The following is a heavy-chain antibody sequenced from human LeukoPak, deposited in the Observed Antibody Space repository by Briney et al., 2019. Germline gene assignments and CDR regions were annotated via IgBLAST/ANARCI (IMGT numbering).Heavy chain of an antibody. D-gene: IGHD1-20*01. Sequence: PGGSLRLSCAASGFTFGRYAMSWVRQAPGKGLEWVSTISGSGDITYYADSVKGRFSISRDNSKNTLYLQMNSLRAEDTAVYYCPRITAYDDSWGQGTLVTVSS. CDR2: ISGSGDIT. CDR1: GFTFGRYA. J-gene: IGHJ5*01. V-gene: IGHV3-23*01. CDR3: PRITAYDDS.